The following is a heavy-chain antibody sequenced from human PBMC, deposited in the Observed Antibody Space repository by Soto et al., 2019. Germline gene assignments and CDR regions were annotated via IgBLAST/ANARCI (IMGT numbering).Heavy chain of an antibody. CDR2: INSDGSST. J-gene: IGHJ4*02. Sequence: EVQLVESGGGLVQPGGSLRLSCAASGFTFSSYWMHWVRQAPGKGLVWVSHINSDGSSTSYADSVKGRFTISRDNDKNTLYLQMNSLRAEDTAVYYCARGTITSFDYWGQGTLVTVSS. V-gene: IGHV3-74*01. CDR3: ARGTITSFDY. CDR1: GFTFSSYW. D-gene: IGHD1-20*01.